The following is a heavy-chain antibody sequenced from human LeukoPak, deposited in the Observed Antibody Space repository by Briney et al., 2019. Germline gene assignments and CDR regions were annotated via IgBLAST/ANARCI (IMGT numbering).Heavy chain of an antibody. Sequence: SETLSLTFTVSGGSISTYYWSWIRQPPGKGLEWIGCISYSGRTKYNPSLRSRVTMSVDTSKNQFSLKLSSVTAADAAVYYCARGNGDYVEYFQHWGQGTLVTVS. J-gene: IGHJ1*01. CDR1: GGSISTYY. CDR3: ARGNGDYVEYFQH. D-gene: IGHD4-17*01. V-gene: IGHV4-59*01. CDR2: ISYSGRT.